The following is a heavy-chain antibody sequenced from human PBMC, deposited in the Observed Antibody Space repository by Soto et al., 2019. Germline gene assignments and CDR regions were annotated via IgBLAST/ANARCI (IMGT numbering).Heavy chain of an antibody. CDR1: GFTFSDYY. J-gene: IGHJ4*02. Sequence: QVQLVESGGGLVKPGGSLRLSCAASGFTFSDYYMSWIRQAPGKGLECVSYIVIGSEYTNYADSVKGRFTISRDNAKNSLYMEMNSLRGEDTAVYSCARLRASTFYLGGYFDYWGQGTLVTVSS. D-gene: IGHD3-16*01. CDR3: ARLRASTFYLGGYFDY. CDR2: IVIGSEYT. V-gene: IGHV3-11*06.